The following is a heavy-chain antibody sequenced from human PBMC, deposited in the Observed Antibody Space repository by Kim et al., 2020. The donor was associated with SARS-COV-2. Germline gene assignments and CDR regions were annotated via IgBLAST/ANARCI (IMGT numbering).Heavy chain of an antibody. Sequence: GGSLRLSCEASGFTFSLFAMAWVRQAPGRGLEWVSVFSGSGGNTYYADSVKCRFTISRDNLRKTVYLQMNSLRAEDTAVYYCAKDGSGSYHVFDYWGPGT. V-gene: IGHV3-23*01. J-gene: IGHJ4*02. CDR3: AKDGSGSYHVFDY. CDR2: FSGSGGNT. CDR1: GFTFSLFA. D-gene: IGHD3-3*01.